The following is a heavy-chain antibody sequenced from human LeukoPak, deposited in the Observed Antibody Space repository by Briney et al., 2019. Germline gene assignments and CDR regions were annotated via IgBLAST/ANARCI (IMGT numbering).Heavy chain of an antibody. CDR2: INPNSGGT. Sequence: GASVKVSCKASGYTFTGYYMHWVRQAPGQGRGWMGWINPNSGGTNYAQKFQGRVTMTRDTSISTAYMELSRLRSDDTAVYYCARGPRGYSYAPGNWFDPWGQGTLVTVSS. CDR3: ARGPRGYSYAPGNWFDP. J-gene: IGHJ5*02. D-gene: IGHD5-18*01. V-gene: IGHV1-2*02. CDR1: GYTFTGYY.